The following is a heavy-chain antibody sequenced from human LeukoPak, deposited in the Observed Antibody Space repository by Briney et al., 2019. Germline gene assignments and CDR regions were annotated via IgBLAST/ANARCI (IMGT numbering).Heavy chain of an antibody. Sequence: SETLSLTCTVSGYSISSSYYWGWIRQPPGKGLEWIGSIFYSGSTYYNPSLKSRVTISGDTSKKQFSLKLSSVTAADTAVYYCARVRRFYYDSSTKGAFDIWGQGTMVTVSS. CDR3: ARVRRFYYDSSTKGAFDI. CDR2: IFYSGST. J-gene: IGHJ3*02. CDR1: GYSISSSYY. V-gene: IGHV4-38-2*02. D-gene: IGHD3-22*01.